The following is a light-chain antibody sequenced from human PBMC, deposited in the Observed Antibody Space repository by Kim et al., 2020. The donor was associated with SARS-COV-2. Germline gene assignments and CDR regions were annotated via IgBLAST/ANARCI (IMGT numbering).Light chain of an antibody. CDR3: QAWDSSTWV. J-gene: IGLJ3*02. CDR1: KLGYKY. CDR2: QDS. Sequence: SYELTQPPSVSVSPGQTASITCSGDKLGYKYACWYQQKPGQPPVLVIYQDSKRPSGIPERFSGSNSGNTATLTISGTQAMDEADYYCQAWDSSTWVFGGGTQLTVL. V-gene: IGLV3-1*01.